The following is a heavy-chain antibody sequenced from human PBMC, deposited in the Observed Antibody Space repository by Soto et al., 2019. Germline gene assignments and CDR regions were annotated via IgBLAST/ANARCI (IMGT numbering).Heavy chain of an antibody. V-gene: IGHV4-4*07. D-gene: IGHD2-15*01. Sequence: QVHLQEPGPRLVRPSETLSLTCNVSDDSLSTYYWSWIRQPAGKGLEWIGRIYASGRTNYNTSLKGRVSMSVDTSKKQFSLKMISVTAADTAMYYCARSAIPRGGWFRPWGQGVLVTVSS. CDR3: ARSAIPRGGWFRP. CDR2: IYASGRT. J-gene: IGHJ5*02. CDR1: DDSLSTYY.